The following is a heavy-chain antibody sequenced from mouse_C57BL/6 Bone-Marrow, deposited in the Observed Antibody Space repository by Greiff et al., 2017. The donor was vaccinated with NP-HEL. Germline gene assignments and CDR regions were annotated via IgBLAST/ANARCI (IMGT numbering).Heavy chain of an antibody. CDR3: ARSYGNYFYAMDY. J-gene: IGHJ4*01. CDR2: IDPSDSYT. Sequence: QVQLQQPGAELVKPGASVKLSCKASGYTFTSYWMQWVKQRPGQGLEWIGEIDPSDSYTNYNQKFKGKATLTVDTSSSTAYMQLSSLTSEDSAVDYCARSYGNYFYAMDYWGQGTSVTVSS. V-gene: IGHV1-50*01. CDR1: GYTFTSYW. D-gene: IGHD2-1*01.